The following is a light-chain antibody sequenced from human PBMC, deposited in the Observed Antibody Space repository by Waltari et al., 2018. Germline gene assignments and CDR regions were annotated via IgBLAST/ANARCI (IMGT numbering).Light chain of an antibody. CDR2: QDS. V-gene: IGLV3-1*01. CDR1: KLADSY. Sequence: SYELTQSPSVSVSPGQTASISCSGAKLADSYVCWYQQKPGQSPGLVLHQDSKRPSGIPERFSGFNSGNTATLTISETQSMDEADYYCQAWDRNTYVVFGGGTKLTVL. CDR3: QAWDRNTYVV. J-gene: IGLJ2*01.